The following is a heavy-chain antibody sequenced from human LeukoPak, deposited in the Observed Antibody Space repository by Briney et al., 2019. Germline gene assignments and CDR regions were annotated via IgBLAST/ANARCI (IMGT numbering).Heavy chain of an antibody. CDR3: ANGHFYRRNYFDY. J-gene: IGHJ4*02. D-gene: IGHD2/OR15-2a*01. CDR1: GFNFSIYS. CDR2: ISSSSSYI. Sequence: GGSLRLSCAASGFNFSIYSITWVRQAPGKGLEWLSSISSSSSYIYYADSVKGRFTISRDKAKNSLYLQMNSLRAEDTAVYYCANGHFYRRNYFDYWGQGTLVTVSS. V-gene: IGHV3-21*01.